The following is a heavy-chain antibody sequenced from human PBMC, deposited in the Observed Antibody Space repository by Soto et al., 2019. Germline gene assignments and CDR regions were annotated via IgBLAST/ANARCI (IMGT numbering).Heavy chain of an antibody. Sequence: QVQLQESGPGLVKPSETLSLTCAVSGASITYYYWNWIRQPPGRGLEWIVSFSSTGSTVYNPSLRSRVTIPLDTPKNQFSLTQNSVTAADTAVYYCARGGGSPYHNHEFDFWGQGTLVTVSS. D-gene: IGHD6-13*01. J-gene: IGHJ4*02. V-gene: IGHV4-59*01. CDR3: ARGGGSPYHNHEFDF. CDR2: FSSTGST. CDR1: GASITYYY.